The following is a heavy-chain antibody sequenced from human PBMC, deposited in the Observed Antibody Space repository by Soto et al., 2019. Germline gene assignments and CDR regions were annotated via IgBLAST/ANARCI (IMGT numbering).Heavy chain of an antibody. CDR2: IYYSGST. D-gene: IGHD4-17*01. J-gene: IGHJ6*02. CDR1: GGSVSSGSYY. Sequence: PSETLSLTCTVSGGSVSSGSYYWSWIRQPPGKGLEWIGYIYYSGSTNYNPSLKSRVTISVDTSKNQFSLKLSSVTAADTAVYYCARDNDYGGKDYYYYGMDVWGQGTTVTVS. CDR3: ARDNDYGGKDYYYYGMDV. V-gene: IGHV4-61*01.